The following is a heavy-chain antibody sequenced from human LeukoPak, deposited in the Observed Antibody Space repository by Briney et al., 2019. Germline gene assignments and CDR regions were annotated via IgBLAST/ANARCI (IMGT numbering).Heavy chain of an antibody. D-gene: IGHD3-9*01. CDR2: INPNSGGT. CDR3: ARVTRYFDWLATHNYYYYYMDV. V-gene: IGHV1-2*02. J-gene: IGHJ6*03. CDR1: GYTFTGYY. Sequence: GASVKVSCKASGYTFTGYYMHWVRQAPGQGLEWMGWINPNSGGTNYAQKFQGRVTMTRDTSISTAYMELSRLRSDDTAVYYCARVTRYFDWLATHNYYYYYMDVWGKGTTVTISS.